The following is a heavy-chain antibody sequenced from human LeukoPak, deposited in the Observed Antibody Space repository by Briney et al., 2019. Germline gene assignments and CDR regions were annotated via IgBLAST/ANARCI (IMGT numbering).Heavy chain of an antibody. J-gene: IGHJ5*02. D-gene: IGHD2-2*01. CDR2: ISSDSNYI. CDR1: GFTFSSHA. CDR3: ARSIPVPTASDWFDP. Sequence: GGSLRLSCAASGFTFSSHAMNWVRQAPGKGLEWISSISSDSNYIFYADSVKGRFTISRDNAKNSLYLQMNGLRAEDTAVYYCARSIPVPTASDWFDPWGQGTLVTVSS. V-gene: IGHV3-21*01.